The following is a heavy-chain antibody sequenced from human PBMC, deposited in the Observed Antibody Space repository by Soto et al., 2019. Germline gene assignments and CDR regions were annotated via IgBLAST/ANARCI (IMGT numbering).Heavy chain of an antibody. CDR1: GGTFSTYV. CDR2: IIPVFATT. J-gene: IGHJ6*02. V-gene: IGHV1-69*12. D-gene: IGHD1-26*01. CDR3: ARGRIAGAATDFYYYGMDV. Sequence: QVQLVQSGAEVKKPGSSVKVSCKASGGTFSTYVISWVRQAPGQGLEWKGGIIPVFATTNYAQKFQGRVTITADESTRTGYMELNSLRSEDTAVYYCARGRIAGAATDFYYYGMDVWGQGTSVTVSS.